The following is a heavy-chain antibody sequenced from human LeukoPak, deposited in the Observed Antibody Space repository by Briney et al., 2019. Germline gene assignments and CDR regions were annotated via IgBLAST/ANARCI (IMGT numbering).Heavy chain of an antibody. V-gene: IGHV3-7*01. Sequence: GGSLRLSCAASGFTFSSYWMSWVRQAPGKGLEWVANIKQDGSEKYYVDSVKGRFTISRDNSKNTLYLQMNSLRAEDTAVYYCAKVSTTVTSYSDYWGQGTLVTVSS. D-gene: IGHD4-17*01. CDR3: AKVSTTVTSYSDY. J-gene: IGHJ4*02. CDR2: IKQDGSEK. CDR1: GFTFSSYW.